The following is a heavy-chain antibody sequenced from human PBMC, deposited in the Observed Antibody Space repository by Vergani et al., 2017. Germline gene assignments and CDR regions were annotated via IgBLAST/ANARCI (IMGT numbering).Heavy chain of an antibody. CDR2: ISGSGGST. D-gene: IGHD1-26*01. Sequence: EVQLLESGGGLVQPGGSLRLSCAAPGFTFSSYAMSWVRQAPGKGLEWVSAISGSGGSTYYADSVKGRFTISRDHSKNTLYLKMNSLRAEDTAVYYCTTGKSGGPGYWGQGTLVTVSS. V-gene: IGHV3-23*01. J-gene: IGHJ4*02. CDR1: GFTFSSYA. CDR3: TTGKSGGPGY.